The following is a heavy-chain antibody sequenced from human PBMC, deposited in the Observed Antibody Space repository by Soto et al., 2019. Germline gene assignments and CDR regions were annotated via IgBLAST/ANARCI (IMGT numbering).Heavy chain of an antibody. CDR3: ARGGRWVAATHVYYYYYMDV. V-gene: IGHV4-34*01. Sequence: SETLSLTCAVYGGSFSGYYWSWIRQPPGKGLEWIGEINHSGSTNYNPSLKSRVTISRDNAKNSLYLQMNSLRAEDTAVYYCARGGRWVAATHVYYYYYMDVWGKGTTVTVSS. D-gene: IGHD2-15*01. CDR1: GGSFSGYY. CDR2: INHSGST. J-gene: IGHJ6*03.